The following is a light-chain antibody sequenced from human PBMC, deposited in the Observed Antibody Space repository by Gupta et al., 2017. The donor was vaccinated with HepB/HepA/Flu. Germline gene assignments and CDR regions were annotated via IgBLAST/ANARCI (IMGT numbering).Light chain of an antibody. CDR3: QQRSHT. CDR2: DAS. J-gene: IGKJ5*01. V-gene: IGKV3-11*01. Sequence: EIVLTQSPATLSLSPGERATLSCRASQSVSSYLAWYQQKPGQAPTLLIYDASNRATVIPARFSAGVSGTVFTLPISSLEPEDFAVYYCQQRSHTFGQGTRLEIK. CDR1: QSVSSY.